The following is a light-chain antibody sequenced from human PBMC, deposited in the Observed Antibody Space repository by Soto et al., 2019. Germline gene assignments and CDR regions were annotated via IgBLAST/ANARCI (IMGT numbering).Light chain of an antibody. V-gene: IGKV1-39*01. CDR2: AAS. Sequence: DLQMTQSPSSLSASVGDRVTITCRASQSVNNFLNWYQQKSGKPPKLLIYAASSLQSGVPSRFSGSGSGTDFTLTISSLQSDDFATYYCQQSHSAPPTFGQGTEVVIK. CDR3: QQSHSAPPT. J-gene: IGKJ1*01. CDR1: QSVNNF.